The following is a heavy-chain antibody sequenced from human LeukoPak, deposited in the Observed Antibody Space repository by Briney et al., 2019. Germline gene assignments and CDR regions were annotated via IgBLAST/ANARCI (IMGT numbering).Heavy chain of an antibody. J-gene: IGHJ4*02. D-gene: IGHD4-17*01. CDR1: GYTSTGFY. Sequence: ASVKVSRKPSGYTSTGFYIHWVRQAPGQGLQWMGWINPKNGATKYSQNFRGRVTMTRDTSIDTAYMELSSLTSDDTAIYYCARPTHRLTVTTAIDYWGQGTLVTVSS. CDR2: INPKNGAT. CDR3: ARPTHRLTVTTAIDY. V-gene: IGHV1-2*02.